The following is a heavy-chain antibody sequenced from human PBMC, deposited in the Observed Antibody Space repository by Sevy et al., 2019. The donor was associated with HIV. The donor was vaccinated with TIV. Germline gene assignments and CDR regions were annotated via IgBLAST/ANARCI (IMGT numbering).Heavy chain of an antibody. D-gene: IGHD2-15*01. CDR2: INAGNGNT. V-gene: IGHV1-3*01. J-gene: IGHJ4*02. Sequence: ASVKVSCKASGYSFTYSAMQWVRQAPGQGLEWMGWINAGNGNTKYSQKFKGRVTITRDTSARTAYLELSRLRPEDTAVYYCAKDAGGGSSYFDYWGQGTLVTVSS. CDR1: GYSFTYSA. CDR3: AKDAGGGSSYFDY.